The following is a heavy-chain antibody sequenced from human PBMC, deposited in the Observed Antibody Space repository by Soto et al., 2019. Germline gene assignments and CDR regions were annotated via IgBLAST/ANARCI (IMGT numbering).Heavy chain of an antibody. V-gene: IGHV6-1*01. D-gene: IGHD6-19*01. CDR3: ARGVAGTGFDL. Sequence: SQTLSLPSAISGDSVSSDTAAWNWIRSSPSRGLEWLGRTYYRSNWRHDYAVSVKSRITVNPDTSKNHFSLRLNSVTPGDTAVHYCARGVAGTGFDLWGQGTLVTV. CDR1: GDSVSSDTAA. CDR2: TYYRSNWRH. J-gene: IGHJ4*02.